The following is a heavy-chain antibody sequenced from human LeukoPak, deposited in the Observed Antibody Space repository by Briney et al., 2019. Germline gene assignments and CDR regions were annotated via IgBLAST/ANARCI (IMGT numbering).Heavy chain of an antibody. CDR3: ARAPEFSSGWLLDC. V-gene: IGHV4-4*07. J-gene: IGHJ4*02. CDR2: IHTSGST. Sequence: SETLSLTCSVSGGSINTYYGSWIRQSAGKGLEWIGRIHTSGSTNYNPSLKSRVTMSADTSRNQFSLKLNSVSAADTGVYYCARAPEFSSGWLLDCWGQGSLVTVSS. CDR1: GGSINTYY. D-gene: IGHD6-19*01.